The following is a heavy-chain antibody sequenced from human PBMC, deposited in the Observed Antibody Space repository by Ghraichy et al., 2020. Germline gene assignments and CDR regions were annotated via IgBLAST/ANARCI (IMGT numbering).Heavy chain of an antibody. V-gene: IGHV4-34*01. D-gene: IGHD3-9*01. J-gene: IGHJ3*02. CDR3: ARPLIGDILTGYYRPNAFDI. Sequence: SETLSLTCAVYGGSFSGYYWSWIRQPPGKGLEWIGEINHSGSTNYNPSLKSRVTISVDTSKNQFSLKLSSVTAADTAVYYCARPLIGDILTGYYRPNAFDIWGQGKMVTVSS. CDR1: GGSFSGYY. CDR2: INHSGST.